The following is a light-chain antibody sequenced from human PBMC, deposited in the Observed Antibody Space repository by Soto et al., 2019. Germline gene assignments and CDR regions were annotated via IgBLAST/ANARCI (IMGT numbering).Light chain of an antibody. Sequence: IQMTQSPSTLSPSLRDRITITCLASQSINTWLAWYQQKPGKAPKLLIYKASTLESGVPSRFSGSGSGTEFTLTIGCLQLDDFATYYCQHYNSYSEAFGQGTKVDIK. CDR3: QHYNSYSEA. J-gene: IGKJ1*01. CDR2: KAS. CDR1: QSINTW. V-gene: IGKV1-5*03.